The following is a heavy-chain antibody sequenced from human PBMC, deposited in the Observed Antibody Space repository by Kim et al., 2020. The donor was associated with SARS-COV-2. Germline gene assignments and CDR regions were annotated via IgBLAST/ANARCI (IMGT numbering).Heavy chain of an antibody. CDR1: GGSFSGYY. V-gene: IGHV4-34*01. Sequence: SETLSLTCAVYGGSFSGYYWSWIRQPPGKGLEWIGEINHSGSTNYNPSLKSRVTISVDTSKNQFSLKLSSVTAADTAVYYCARGVAAAGVFDYWGQGTLVPVSS. CDR2: INHSGST. CDR3: ARGVAAAGVFDY. J-gene: IGHJ4*02. D-gene: IGHD6-13*01.